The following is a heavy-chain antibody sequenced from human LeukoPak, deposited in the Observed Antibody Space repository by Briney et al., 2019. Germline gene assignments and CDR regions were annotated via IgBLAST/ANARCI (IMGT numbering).Heavy chain of an antibody. J-gene: IGHJ4*02. CDR1: GGTFSSYA. Sequence: SVKVSCKASGGTFSSYAISWVRQAPGQGLEWMGGFIPIFGTANYAQKFQGRVTITADESTSTAYMELSSLRSEDTAVYYCARDSSGRYCLDYWGQGTLVTVSS. V-gene: IGHV1-69*13. D-gene: IGHD6-19*01. CDR3: ARDSSGRYCLDY. CDR2: FIPIFGTA.